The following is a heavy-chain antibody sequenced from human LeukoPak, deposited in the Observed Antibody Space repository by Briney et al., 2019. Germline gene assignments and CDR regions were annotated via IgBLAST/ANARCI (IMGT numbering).Heavy chain of an antibody. J-gene: IGHJ5*02. CDR1: GGSISSYY. Sequence: SSETLSLTCTVSGGSISSYYRSWIRQPPGKGLEWIGYIYYSGSTNYNPSLKSRVTISVDTSKNQFSLKLSSVTAADTAVYYCARDYYGSSSGFDPWGQGTLVTVSS. D-gene: IGHD3-10*01. CDR3: ARDYYGSSSGFDP. V-gene: IGHV4-59*01. CDR2: IYYSGST.